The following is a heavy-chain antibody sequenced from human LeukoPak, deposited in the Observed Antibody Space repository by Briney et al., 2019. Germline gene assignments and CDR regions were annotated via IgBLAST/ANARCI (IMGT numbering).Heavy chain of an antibody. CDR2: INHSGST. CDR1: GGSFSGYY. V-gene: IGHV4-34*01. J-gene: IGHJ4*02. Sequence: SETLSLTCAVYGGSFSGYYWSWIRQPPGKGLEWIGEINHSGSTNYNPSLKSRVTISVDTSKNQFSLKPSSVTAADTAVYYCASRGDYVSDLFDYWGQGTLVTVSS. CDR3: ASRGDYVSDLFDY. D-gene: IGHD4-17*01.